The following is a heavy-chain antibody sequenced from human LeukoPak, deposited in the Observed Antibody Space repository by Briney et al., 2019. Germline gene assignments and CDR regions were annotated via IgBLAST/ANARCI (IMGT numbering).Heavy chain of an antibody. CDR3: ARDRADTAMTIDAFDI. CDR1: GGSISSYY. Sequence: PSETLSLTCTVSGGSISSYYWSWIRQPPGKGLEWIGYIYYSGSTNYNPSLKSRVTISVDTSKNQFSLKLSSVTAADTAVYYCARDRADTAMTIDAFDIWGQGTMVTVSS. CDR2: IYYSGST. V-gene: IGHV4-59*01. D-gene: IGHD5-18*01. J-gene: IGHJ3*02.